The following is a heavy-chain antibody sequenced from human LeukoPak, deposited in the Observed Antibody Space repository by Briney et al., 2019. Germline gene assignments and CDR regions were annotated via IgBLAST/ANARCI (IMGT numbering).Heavy chain of an antibody. D-gene: IGHD3-3*01. CDR3: ARAYYDFWSGYFDY. J-gene: IGHJ4*02. CDR1: GFTFSSYW. Sequence: GGSLRLSCAASGFTFSSYWMSWVRQAPGKGLEWVANIKQDGSEKYYVDSEKGRFTISRDNAKNSLYLQMNSLRAEDTAVYYCARAYYDFWSGYFDYWGQGTLVTVSS. V-gene: IGHV3-7*01. CDR2: IKQDGSEK.